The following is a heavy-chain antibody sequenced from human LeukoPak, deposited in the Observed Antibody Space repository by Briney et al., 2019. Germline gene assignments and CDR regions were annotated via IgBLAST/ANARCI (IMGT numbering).Heavy chain of an antibody. CDR2: IYYSGNT. J-gene: IGHJ4*02. Sequence: SETLSLTCTVSGGSISSYYWSWIRQPPGKGLEWIGYIYYSGNTDYNPSLKSRVTISVDTSKNQISLKLTSVTAADTAVYFCARLQATVSIHSYFDYWGQGTLVTVSS. D-gene: IGHD4-17*01. CDR1: GGSISSYY. CDR3: ARLQATVSIHSYFDY. V-gene: IGHV4-59*01.